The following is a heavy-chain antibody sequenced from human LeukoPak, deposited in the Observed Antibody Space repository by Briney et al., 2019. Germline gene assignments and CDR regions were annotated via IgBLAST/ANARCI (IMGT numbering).Heavy chain of an antibody. CDR2: IYSGGST. CDR3: ARDRVVVAATEGYYFDY. D-gene: IGHD2-15*01. J-gene: IGHJ4*02. Sequence: PGGSLRLSCAASGFTVSSNYMSWVRQAPGKGLEWVSVIYSGGSTYYADSVKGRFTISRHNSKNPLYLQMNGLRAEDTAVYYCARDRVVVAATEGYYFDYWGQGTLVTVSS. CDR1: GFTVSSNY. V-gene: IGHV3-53*01.